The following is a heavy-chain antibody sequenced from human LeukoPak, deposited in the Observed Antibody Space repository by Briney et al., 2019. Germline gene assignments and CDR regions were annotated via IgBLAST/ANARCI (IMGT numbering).Heavy chain of an antibody. CDR2: ISSSSSYI. D-gene: IGHD6-19*01. Sequence: PGGSLRLSCAASGFTFSSYSMNWVRQAPGKGLEWVSSISSSSSYIYYADSVKGRFTISRDNAKNSLYLQMNSLRAEDTAVYYGARVIQGSSGFFVLDPFDYWGQGTLVTVSS. CDR3: ARVIQGSSGFFVLDPFDY. J-gene: IGHJ4*02. CDR1: GFTFSSYS. V-gene: IGHV3-21*01.